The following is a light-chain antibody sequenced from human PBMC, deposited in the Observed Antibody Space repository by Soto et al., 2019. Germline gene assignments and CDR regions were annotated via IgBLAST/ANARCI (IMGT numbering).Light chain of an antibody. Sequence: EIVLTQSPGTLSLSPGERATLSCKSSQSVSNNYLAWYKQKPGQAPRLVIYGASNRATGIPDRFSGSGSGTEFTLTISRLQPEDFAVYYCQQYYSSPWTFGLGTKVDI. V-gene: IGKV3-20*01. CDR2: GAS. CDR1: QSVSNNY. J-gene: IGKJ1*01. CDR3: QQYYSSPWT.